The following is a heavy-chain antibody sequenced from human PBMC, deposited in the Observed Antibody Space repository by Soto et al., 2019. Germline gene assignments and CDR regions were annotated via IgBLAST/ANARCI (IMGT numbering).Heavy chain of an antibody. CDR1: GGTFSSYA. J-gene: IGHJ2*01. Sequence: QVPLVQSGAEVKKPGSSVKVSCKASGGTFSSYAISWVRQAPGQGLEWMGGIIPIFGTANYAQKFQGRVTITADESTSTAYMELSRLRSEDTAVYYCARGGYYGSGRVWYFDLWGRGTLVTVSS. D-gene: IGHD3-10*01. CDR2: IIPIFGTA. V-gene: IGHV1-69*01. CDR3: ARGGYYGSGRVWYFDL.